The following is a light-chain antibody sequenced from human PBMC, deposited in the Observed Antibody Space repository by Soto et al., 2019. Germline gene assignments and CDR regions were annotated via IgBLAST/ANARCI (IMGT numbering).Light chain of an antibody. CDR1: QSISGSY. Sequence: EIVLTQSPGTLSLTPGERVTLSCRASQSISGSYLAWYQQKRGQAPRLLVYGATTRATGIPDRFSGSGSGSDFTLIISRLEPEDFAVYFCQQYGDSSPKTFGQGTRLEIK. CDR3: QQYGDSSPKT. J-gene: IGKJ5*01. V-gene: IGKV3-20*01. CDR2: GAT.